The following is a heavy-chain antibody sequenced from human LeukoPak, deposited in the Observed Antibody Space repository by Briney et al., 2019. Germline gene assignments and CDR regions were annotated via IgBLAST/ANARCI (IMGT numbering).Heavy chain of an antibody. Sequence: GGSLRLSCAASGFTFSSYWMHWVRQAPGKGLVWVSRINSDGSSTSYADSVKGRFTISRDNAKNTLYLQMNSLRAEDTGVYYCARGVAATGTLDYWGQGTLVTVSS. D-gene: IGHD6-13*01. CDR2: INSDGSST. CDR1: GFTFSSYW. J-gene: IGHJ4*02. CDR3: ARGVAATGTLDY. V-gene: IGHV3-74*01.